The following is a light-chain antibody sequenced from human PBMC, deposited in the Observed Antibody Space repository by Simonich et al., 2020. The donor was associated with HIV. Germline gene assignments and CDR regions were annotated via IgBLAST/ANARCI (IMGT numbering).Light chain of an antibody. Sequence: QTVVTQEPSFSVSPGGTVTLTCGLSSGSVSTSYYPSWYQQTPGQAPRTLLYSTNTRASGVPDRFSGSIIGNKAALTITGAQADDESNYYCVLYMGSGISVFGGGTKLTVL. CDR2: STN. CDR1: SGSVSTSYY. V-gene: IGLV8-61*01. J-gene: IGLJ3*02. CDR3: VLYMGSGISV.